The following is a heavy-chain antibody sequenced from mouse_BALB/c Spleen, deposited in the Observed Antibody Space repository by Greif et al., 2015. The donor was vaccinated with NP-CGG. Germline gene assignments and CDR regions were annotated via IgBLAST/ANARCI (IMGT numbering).Heavy chain of an antibody. Sequence: VQLQQSGAELAKPGASVKMSCKASGYTFTSYWMHWVKQRPGQGLEWIGYINPSTGYTEYNQKFKDKATLTADKSSSTAYSHLSSLSSYVSAVYYCAIRVYYLDYWCQGTSLTFSS. CDR1: GYTFTSYW. CDR2: INPSTGYT. CDR3: AIRVYYLDY. V-gene: IGHV1-7*01. J-gene: IGHJ2*02.